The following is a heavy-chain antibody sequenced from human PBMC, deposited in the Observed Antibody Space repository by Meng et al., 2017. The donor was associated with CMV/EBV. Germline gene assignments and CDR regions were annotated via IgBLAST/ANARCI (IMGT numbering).Heavy chain of an antibody. V-gene: IGHV3-30*02. CDR1: GFTSRRYD. J-gene: IGHJ3*02. CDR3: AKFLTDSPDDAFDI. D-gene: IGHD3-9*01. Sequence: GGLRRSSVPASGFTSRRYDIHWVRQVPGKGLEWVAFIEKDGTNKKSADSVKGRFIIYRDNSKNTLYLQMNSLRAEDTAVYYCAKFLTDSPDDAFDIWGQGTMVTVSS. CDR2: IEKDGTNK.